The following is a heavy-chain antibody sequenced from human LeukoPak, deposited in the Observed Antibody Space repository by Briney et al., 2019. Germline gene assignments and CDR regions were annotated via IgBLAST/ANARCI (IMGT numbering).Heavy chain of an antibody. CDR2: IYTSGST. CDR1: GGSISSYY. V-gene: IGHV4-4*07. Sequence: PSETLSLTCTVSGGSISSYYWSWIRQPAGKGLEWIGRIYTSGSTNYSPSLKSRDTMSVDTSKNQFSLRLSSVTAADTAVYYCARAVVEDTAMGGNWFDPWGQGTLVTVSS. CDR3: ARAVVEDTAMGGNWFDP. D-gene: IGHD5-18*01. J-gene: IGHJ5*02.